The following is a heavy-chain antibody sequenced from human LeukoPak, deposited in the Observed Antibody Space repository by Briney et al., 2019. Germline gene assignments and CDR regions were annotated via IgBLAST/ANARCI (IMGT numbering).Heavy chain of an antibody. D-gene: IGHD6-13*01. CDR2: ISANGGST. CDR1: GFIISDYA. Sequence: GGSLRLSCSASGFIISDYAMHWVRQAPGKGLEYDSGISANGGSTYHADSVKGRFTISRDTSKNTLYLQMSSLRAEDTAMYYCVKDLYKGDSASWYFFHYWGQGTLVTVSS. J-gene: IGHJ4*02. CDR3: VKDLYKGDSASWYFFHY. V-gene: IGHV3-64D*06.